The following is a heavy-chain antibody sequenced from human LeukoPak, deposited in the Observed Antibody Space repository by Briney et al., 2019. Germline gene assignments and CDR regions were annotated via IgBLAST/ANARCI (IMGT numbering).Heavy chain of an antibody. J-gene: IGHJ2*01. CDR1: GFTFSDYY. Sequence: PGGSLRLSCAASGFTFSDYYMTWIRQAPGKGLKWLSYISTGSTYTNYANSVKGRFTISRDNAKNSLYLQLNSLRAEDTAVYYCTREDNWYFDLWGRGTLVTVSS. CDR3: TREDNWYFDL. V-gene: IGHV3-11*05. CDR2: ISTGSTYT.